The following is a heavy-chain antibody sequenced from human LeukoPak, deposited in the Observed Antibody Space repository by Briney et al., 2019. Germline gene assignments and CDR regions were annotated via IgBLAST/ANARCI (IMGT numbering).Heavy chain of an antibody. J-gene: IGHJ4*02. CDR1: GYSFTSYW. CDR2: IYPGDSDT. Sequence: GESLKISCKGSGYSFTSYWIGWVRQMPGKGLEWMGIIYPGDSDTRYSPSFQGQVTISADKSIGTAYLQWSSLKASDTAMYYCARLGDYGGKSDFSLDYWGQGTLVTVSS. D-gene: IGHD4-23*01. V-gene: IGHV5-51*01. CDR3: ARLGDYGGKSDFSLDY.